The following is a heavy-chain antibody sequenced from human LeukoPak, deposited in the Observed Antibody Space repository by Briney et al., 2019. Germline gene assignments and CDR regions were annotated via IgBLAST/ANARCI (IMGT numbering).Heavy chain of an antibody. CDR2: INHSGNT. CDR3: ARVNSGRFDP. D-gene: IGHD5-12*01. J-gene: IGHJ5*02. V-gene: IGHV4-34*01. Sequence: SETLSLTCTVSGGSISSYYWSWIRQPPGKGLEWIGEINHSGNTNYNPSLKSRVTISVDTSKNQFSLKLSPVTAADTAVYYCARVNSGRFDPWGQGTLVTVSS. CDR1: GGSISSYY.